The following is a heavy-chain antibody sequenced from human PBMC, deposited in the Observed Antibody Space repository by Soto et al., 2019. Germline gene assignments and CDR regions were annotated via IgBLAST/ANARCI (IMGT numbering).Heavy chain of an antibody. Sequence: GASVKVSCKASGGTLSSYAISWVRQAPGQGLEWMGGIIPIFGTANYAQKFQGRVTITADESTSTAYMELSSLRSEDTAVYYCAREVYSNQRNWFDPWGQGTLVTVSS. V-gene: IGHV1-69*13. CDR3: AREVYSNQRNWFDP. J-gene: IGHJ5*02. CDR2: IIPIFGTA. CDR1: GGTLSSYA. D-gene: IGHD4-4*01.